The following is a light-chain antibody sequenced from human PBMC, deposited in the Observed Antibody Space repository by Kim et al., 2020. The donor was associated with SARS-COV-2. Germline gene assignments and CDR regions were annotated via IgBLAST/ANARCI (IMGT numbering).Light chain of an antibody. Sequence: SSELTQDPAVSVALGQTVRITCQGDSLRSYYASWYQQKPGQAPILVIYGKNNRPSGIPDRFSGSSSGNTASLTITGAQAEDEADYNSRDSSANHWVFGGGTQLTVL. CDR3: NSRDSSANHWV. V-gene: IGLV3-19*01. CDR2: GKN. J-gene: IGLJ3*02. CDR1: SLRSYY.